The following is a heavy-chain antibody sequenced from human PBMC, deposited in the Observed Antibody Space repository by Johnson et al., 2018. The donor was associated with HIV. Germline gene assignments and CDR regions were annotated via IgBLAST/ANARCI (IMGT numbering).Heavy chain of an antibody. J-gene: IGHJ3*02. CDR1: GFTFNTYW. V-gene: IGHV3-7*01. CDR3: AREGSSSSDDAFDI. Sequence: VQLVESGGGLVQPGGSLRLSCAASGFTFNTYWMTWVRQVPGKGLEWVANIKEDGSEKYYVDSVKGRFTNSRDNAKNTLYLQMNSLRAEDTAVYYCAREGSSSSDDAFDIWGQGTMVTVSS. D-gene: IGHD6-6*01. CDR2: IKEDGSEK.